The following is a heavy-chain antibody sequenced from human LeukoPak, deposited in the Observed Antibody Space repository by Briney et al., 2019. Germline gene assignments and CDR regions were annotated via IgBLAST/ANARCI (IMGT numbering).Heavy chain of an antibody. CDR3: ARRDSSGYYLDH. Sequence: GGSLRLSCAASGFTFSSYSMNWVRQAPGKGLEWVSSISSSSSYIYYADSVKGRFTISRDNAKNSLYLQMNSLRAEDTAVYYCARRDSSGYYLDHWGQGTLVTVSS. V-gene: IGHV3-21*01. CDR2: ISSSSSYI. D-gene: IGHD3-22*01. CDR1: GFTFSSYS. J-gene: IGHJ4*02.